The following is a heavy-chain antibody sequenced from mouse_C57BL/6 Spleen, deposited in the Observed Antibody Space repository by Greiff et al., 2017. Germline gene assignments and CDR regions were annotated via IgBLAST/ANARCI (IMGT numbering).Heavy chain of an antibody. J-gene: IGHJ4*01. CDR3: ARQVRGYYAMDY. CDR2: ISGGGGNT. CDR1: GFTFSSYT. D-gene: IGHD2-13*01. Sequence: EVHLVESGGGLVKPGGSLKLSCAASGFTFSSYTMSWVRQTPEKRLEWVATISGGGGNTYYPDSVKGRFTISRDNAKNTLYLQMSSLRSEDTALYYCARQVRGYYAMDYWGQGTSVTVSS. V-gene: IGHV5-9*01.